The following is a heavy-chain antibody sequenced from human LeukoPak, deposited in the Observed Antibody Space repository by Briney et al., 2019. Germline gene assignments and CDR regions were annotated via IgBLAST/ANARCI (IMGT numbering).Heavy chain of an antibody. D-gene: IGHD5-18*01. J-gene: IGHJ4*02. V-gene: IGHV3-33*01. Sequence: GRSLRLSCAASGFTFSSYGVRWVRQAPGKGLEWVAVIWYDGSNKYYADSVKGRFTISRDNSKNTLYLQMNSLRAEDTAVYYCARTTRAMVANFDYWGQGTLVTVSS. CDR1: GFTFSSYG. CDR2: IWYDGSNK. CDR3: ARTTRAMVANFDY.